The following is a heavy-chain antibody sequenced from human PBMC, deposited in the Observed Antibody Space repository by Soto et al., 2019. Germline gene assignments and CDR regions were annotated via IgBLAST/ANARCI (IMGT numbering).Heavy chain of an antibody. V-gene: IGHV4-61*08. CDR3: ARIPVDTSMIYWIEP. J-gene: IGHJ5*02. CDR1: GGSVSSGDYY. Sequence: SETLSLTCTVSGGSVSSGDYYWSWILHPPGKGLEWIGYIYYSVYTNYNPSLKSRAIISVDTSKNLFSMKLTSVTAADTAVYYCARIPVDTSMIYWIEPWGQGNLVTVS. CDR2: IYYSVYT. D-gene: IGHD5-18*01.